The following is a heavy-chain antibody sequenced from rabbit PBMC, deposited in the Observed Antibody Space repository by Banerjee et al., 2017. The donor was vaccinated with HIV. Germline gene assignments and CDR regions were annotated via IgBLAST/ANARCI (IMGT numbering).Heavy chain of an antibody. J-gene: IGHJ4*01. CDR3: ARANNAWGGFDL. CDR2: IYTGDGNT. D-gene: IGHD4-1*01. V-gene: IGHV1S47*01. Sequence: QEQLEESGGDLVKPEGSLTLTCTASGFTLSNYWICWVRQAPGKGLEWIACIYTGDGNTHYASWAKGRFTISRSTSLNTVDLKMTSLTVADTATYFCARANNAWGGFDLWGPGTLVTVS. CDR1: GFTLSNYW.